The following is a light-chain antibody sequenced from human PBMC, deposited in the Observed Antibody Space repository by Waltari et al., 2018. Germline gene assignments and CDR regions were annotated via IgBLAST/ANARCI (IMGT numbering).Light chain of an antibody. CDR1: KGLNNY. CDR2: GAS. CDR3: LQYNSYPRT. J-gene: IGKJ1*01. Sequence: DIQMNQSPSSLSASVGDRVTITCRASKGLNNYLSWFQQKSGKDPNSLIYGASILQRGVPARFSGSGSRKDFTLTISSLQPEDFATYYCLQYNSYPRTFGQGTKVEIK. V-gene: IGKV1-16*01.